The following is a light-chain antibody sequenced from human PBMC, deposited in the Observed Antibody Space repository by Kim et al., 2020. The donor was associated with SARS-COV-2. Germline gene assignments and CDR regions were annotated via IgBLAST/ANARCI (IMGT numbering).Light chain of an antibody. CDR2: GAS. J-gene: IGKJ1*01. CDR1: QSVSSSR. V-gene: IGKV3-20*01. CDR3: QQYATSRT. Sequence: EIVLTQSPGNLSLSPGEGATLSCRASQSVSSSRLAWYQLKPGQAPRLLIYGASTRATGIPDRFSGSGSGTDFTLTISRLEPEDFAVYYCQQYATSRTFGQGTKVDIK.